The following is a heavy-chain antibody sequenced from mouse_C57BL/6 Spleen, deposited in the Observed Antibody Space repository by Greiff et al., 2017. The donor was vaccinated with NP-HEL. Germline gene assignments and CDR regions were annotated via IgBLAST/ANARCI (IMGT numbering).Heavy chain of an antibody. CDR2: IYPRSGNT. V-gene: IGHV1-81*01. D-gene: IGHD1-1*01. Sequence: VQLVESGAELARPGASVKLSCKASGYTFTSYGISWVKQRTGQGLEWIGEIYPRSGNTYYNEKFKGKATLTADKSSSTAYMELRSLTSEDSAVYFCARYYGSSYDAMDYWGQGTSVTVSS. CDR3: ARYYGSSYDAMDY. J-gene: IGHJ4*01. CDR1: GYTFTSYG.